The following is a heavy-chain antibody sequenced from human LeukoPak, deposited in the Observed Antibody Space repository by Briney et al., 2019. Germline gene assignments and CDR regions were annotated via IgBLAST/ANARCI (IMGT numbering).Heavy chain of an antibody. V-gene: IGHV1-8*01. CDR2: MNPNSGNT. D-gene: IGHD1-20*01. CDR1: GYTFTSYD. CDR3: ARKDITGTAHDY. Sequence: GASVKVSCKASGYTFTSYDINWVRQATGQGLEWMGWMNPNSGNTGYAQKFQDRVTMTRNTSISIAYMELSSLRSEDTAVYYCARKDITGTAHDYWGQGTLVTVSS. J-gene: IGHJ4*02.